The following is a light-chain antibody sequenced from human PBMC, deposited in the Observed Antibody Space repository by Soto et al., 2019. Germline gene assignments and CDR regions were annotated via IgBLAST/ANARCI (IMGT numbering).Light chain of an antibody. CDR2: GAS. Sequence: EILLTQSPGTLSLSPGDRATLSCRASQRVSGNFLAWYHQKPGQPPRLLIYGASNRATGIPDRFSGSGSETDFTLTISRLEPEDFAVYYCQQYGVSPQTFGPGTKVDL. V-gene: IGKV3-20*01. CDR3: QQYGVSPQT. CDR1: QRVSGNF. J-gene: IGKJ3*01.